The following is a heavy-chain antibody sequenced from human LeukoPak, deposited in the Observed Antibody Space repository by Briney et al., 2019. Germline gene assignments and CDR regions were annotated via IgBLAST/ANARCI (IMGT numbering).Heavy chain of an antibody. CDR3: ATYGGTGYYGFAY. V-gene: IGHV4-59*01. J-gene: IGHJ4*02. CDR1: GGSISTYY. CDR2: IYYSGST. Sequence: SETLSLTCTVSGGSISTYYWSWIRQPPGEGLEWIGYIYYSGSTNYNPSLQSRVTISVDTSKNQFSLKLSSVTAADTAVYYCATYGGTGYYGFAYWGQGTLVTVSS. D-gene: IGHD3/OR15-3a*01.